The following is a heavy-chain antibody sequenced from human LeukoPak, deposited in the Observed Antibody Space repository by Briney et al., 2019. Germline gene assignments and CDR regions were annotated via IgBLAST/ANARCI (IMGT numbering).Heavy chain of an antibody. D-gene: IGHD3-22*01. J-gene: IGHJ4*02. CDR3: AKDGKEYYSDSSGFSDY. Sequence: GRSLRLSCAASGFAFSSYAMHCVRHAPRKGLEWVVVISYEGSNKYYADSVKVRFTVSRDNSKKTLNLQMNSLRVEDTAVYYCAKDGKEYYSDSSGFSDYWGQGTLVTVSS. V-gene: IGHV3-30*04. CDR1: GFAFSSYA. CDR2: ISYEGSNK.